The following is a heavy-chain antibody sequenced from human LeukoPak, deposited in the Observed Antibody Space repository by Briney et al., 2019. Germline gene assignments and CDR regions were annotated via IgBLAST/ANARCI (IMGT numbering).Heavy chain of an antibody. Sequence: ASVKVSCRASGYTFTGYYMHWVRQAPGQGLEWMGWINPNSGGTNYAQKFQGRVTMTRDTSISTAYMELSRLRSDDTAVYYCARDRGSYYPVDYWGQGTLVTVSS. J-gene: IGHJ4*02. V-gene: IGHV1-2*02. CDR2: INPNSGGT. CDR1: GYTFTGYY. D-gene: IGHD1-26*01. CDR3: ARDRGSYYPVDY.